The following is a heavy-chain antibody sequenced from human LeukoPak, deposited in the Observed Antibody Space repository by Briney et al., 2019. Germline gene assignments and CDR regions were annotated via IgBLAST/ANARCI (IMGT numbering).Heavy chain of an antibody. J-gene: IGHJ6*02. CDR2: GDSEP. V-gene: IGHV5-51*01. CDR3: ARQGYAYSSSYFYYVMDV. Sequence: GDSEPRYSPSFQGQVTISADKSISTAYLQWSSLKASDTAMYYCARQGYAYSSSYFYYVMDVWGQGTTVTVSS. D-gene: IGHD6-6*01.